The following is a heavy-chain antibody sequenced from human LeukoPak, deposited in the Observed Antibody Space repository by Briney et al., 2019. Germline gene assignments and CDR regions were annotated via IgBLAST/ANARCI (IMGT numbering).Heavy chain of an antibody. CDR3: AKAPTIFGVVIIRENYFDY. Sequence: QPGGSLRLSRAASGFTFSSYGMHWVRQAPGKGLEWVAFIRYDGSNKYYADSVKGRFTISRDNSKNTLYLQMNSLRAEDTAVYYCAKAPTIFGVVIIRENYFDYWGQGTLVTVSS. CDR1: GFTFSSYG. J-gene: IGHJ4*02. CDR2: IRYDGSNK. V-gene: IGHV3-30*02. D-gene: IGHD3-3*01.